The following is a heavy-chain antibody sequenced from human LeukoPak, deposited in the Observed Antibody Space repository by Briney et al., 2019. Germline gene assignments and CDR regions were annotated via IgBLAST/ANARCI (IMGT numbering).Heavy chain of an antibody. D-gene: IGHD6-19*01. J-gene: IGHJ4*02. CDR3: ARGWYNSGYYCDY. CDR1: GFSFNSFE. Sequence: GRSLRLSCAASGFSFNSFEMSWVRQAPGKGLEWVSYISSSGSTIYYADSVEGRFTISRDSAKNSLYLQMNSLRAEDTAVYYCARGWYNSGYYCDYWGQGTLVTVSS. V-gene: IGHV3-48*03. CDR2: ISSSGSTI.